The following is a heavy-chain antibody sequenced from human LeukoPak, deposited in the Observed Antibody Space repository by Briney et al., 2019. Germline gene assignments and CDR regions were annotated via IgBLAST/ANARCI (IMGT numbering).Heavy chain of an antibody. V-gene: IGHV3-53*01. CDR1: GFTVSSNY. Sequence: GGSLRLSCAASGFTVSSNYMSWVRQAPGKGLEWVSVIYSGGSTYYADSVKGRFTISRDNSKNTLYLQMDSLRAEDTAVYYCARDRGGDYYFDYWGQGTLVTVSS. D-gene: IGHD2-21*02. CDR3: ARDRGGDYYFDY. CDR2: IYSGGST. J-gene: IGHJ4*02.